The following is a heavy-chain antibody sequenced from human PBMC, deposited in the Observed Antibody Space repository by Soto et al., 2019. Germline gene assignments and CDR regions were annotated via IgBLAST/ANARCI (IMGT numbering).Heavy chain of an antibody. CDR3: ARTSPYYYDSSGYSQYYFDY. V-gene: IGHV4-31*03. J-gene: IGHJ4*02. CDR2: IYYSGST. CDR1: GGSISSGGYY. D-gene: IGHD3-22*01. Sequence: QVQLQESGPGLGKPSQTLSLTCTVSGGSISSGGYYWSWIRQHPGKGLEWIGYIYYSGSTYSNPSLKSRVNISVVTSKNQFSLKLSSVTAADTAVYYCARTSPYYYDSSGYSQYYFDYWGQGSLVTVSS.